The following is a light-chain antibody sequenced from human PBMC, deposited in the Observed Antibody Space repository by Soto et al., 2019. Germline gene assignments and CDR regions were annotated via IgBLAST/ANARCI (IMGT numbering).Light chain of an antibody. Sequence: DIQMTQSPSTLSASVGDRVTITCRASQSISSWLAWYQQKPGKAPKLLIYKASSLESGVPSRFSGSGSGTEFSLTISSLQPDDFATYYCQQYKNYWTLGQGTKVDIK. V-gene: IGKV1-5*03. J-gene: IGKJ1*01. CDR1: QSISSW. CDR2: KAS. CDR3: QQYKNYWT.